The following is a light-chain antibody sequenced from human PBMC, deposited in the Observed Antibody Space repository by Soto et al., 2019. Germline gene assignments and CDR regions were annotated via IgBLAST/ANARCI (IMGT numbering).Light chain of an antibody. CDR2: DAS. V-gene: IGKV1-33*01. J-gene: IGKJ3*01. Sequence: DIQMTQSPSSLSASVGDRVTITCQASQDISNYLNWYQQKPGKAPKLLIYDASNLETGVPSRFSGSGSATDFTFTISSLQPEDIATYYCQRRGTFGPGTKVDIK. CDR1: QDISNY. CDR3: QRRGT.